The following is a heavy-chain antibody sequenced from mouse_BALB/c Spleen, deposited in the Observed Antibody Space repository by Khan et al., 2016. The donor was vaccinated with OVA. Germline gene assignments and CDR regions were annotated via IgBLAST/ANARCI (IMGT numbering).Heavy chain of an antibody. D-gene: IGHD1-2*01. CDR1: GYSIASGYG. J-gene: IGHJ2*01. CDR2: ISYSGST. Sequence: EVQLQESGPGLVKPSQSLSLTCTVTGYSIASGYGWNWIRQFPGNKLEWMGYISYSGSTNYNPSLKSRISITRDTSKNQFFLQLNSVTTEDTATXYCARTARIKYWGQGTTLTVSS. CDR3: ARTARIKY. V-gene: IGHV3-2*02.